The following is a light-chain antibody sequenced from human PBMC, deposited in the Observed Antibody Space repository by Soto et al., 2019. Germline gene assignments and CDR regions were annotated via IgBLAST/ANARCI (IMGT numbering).Light chain of an antibody. J-gene: IGLJ3*02. CDR2: EVS. CDR3: SSYTSSNTLV. CDR1: NSDVGGYNY. Sequence: QSVLTQPASVSGSPGQSITISCTGTNSDVGGYNYVSWYQQHPGKAPKLMIYEVSNRPSGVSNRFSGSKSGNTASLTISGRQAEDGDDYYCSSYTSSNTLVFGGGTKLTVL. V-gene: IGLV2-14*01.